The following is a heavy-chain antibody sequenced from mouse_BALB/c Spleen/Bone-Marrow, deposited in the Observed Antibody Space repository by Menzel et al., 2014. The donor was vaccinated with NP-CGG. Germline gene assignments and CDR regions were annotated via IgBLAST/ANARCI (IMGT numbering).Heavy chain of an antibody. Sequence: EVQGVESGGGLVQPGGSMKLSCVASGFTFSSYWMNWVRQSPEKGLEWVAEIRLKSNNYATHYAESVKGRFTISRDDSKSSVYLQMNNLRAEDTGIYYCTRTGTGYFDYWGQGTTLTVSS. CDR2: IRLKSNNYAT. D-gene: IGHD4-1*01. J-gene: IGHJ2*01. V-gene: IGHV6-6*02. CDR1: GFTFSSYW. CDR3: TRTGTGYFDY.